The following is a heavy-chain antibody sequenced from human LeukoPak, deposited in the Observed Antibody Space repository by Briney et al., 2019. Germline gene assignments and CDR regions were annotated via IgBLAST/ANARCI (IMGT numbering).Heavy chain of an antibody. Sequence: SETLSLTCAVYGGSFSGYYLSWIRQPPGKGLEWIGEINHSGSTNYNPSLKSRVTISVDTSKNQFSLQLSSVTAADTAVYYCASQPRDSSSWYGRDDAFDIWGQGAMVTVSS. V-gene: IGHV4-34*01. D-gene: IGHD6-13*01. CDR1: GGSFSGYY. CDR2: INHSGST. J-gene: IGHJ3*02. CDR3: ASQPRDSSSWYGRDDAFDI.